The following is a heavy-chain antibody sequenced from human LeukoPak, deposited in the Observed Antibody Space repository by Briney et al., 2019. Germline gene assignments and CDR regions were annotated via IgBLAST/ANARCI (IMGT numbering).Heavy chain of an antibody. CDR1: GGSISSSRDY. Sequence: AETLSLTCTVSGGSISSSRDYWGWIRQPPGKGLEWIGSIYYSGSTYYNPSLKSRVTISVDTSKNQFSLKLSSVTAADTAVYYCARHVEIAVAGPIDYWGQGTLVTVSS. J-gene: IGHJ4*02. V-gene: IGHV4-39*01. CDR2: IYYSGST. D-gene: IGHD6-19*01. CDR3: ARHVEIAVAGPIDY.